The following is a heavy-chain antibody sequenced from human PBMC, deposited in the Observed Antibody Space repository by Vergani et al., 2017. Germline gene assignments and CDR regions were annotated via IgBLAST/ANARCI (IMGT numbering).Heavy chain of an antibody. CDR1: GFSFGDYA. CDR3: SRGRGYSFGYSDY. Sequence: EVQLVESGGGLVPPGRLLRLSCAASGFSFGDYAMTWVRQAPGKGLEWVAFISNKAYGGTTEYAASVKGRFTISRNDSKRLAYLQLSGLKTEDTAVYFCSRGRGYSFGYSDYWGQGTMVTVSS. V-gene: IGHV3-49*04. D-gene: IGHD5-18*01. J-gene: IGHJ4*02. CDR2: ISNKAYGGTT.